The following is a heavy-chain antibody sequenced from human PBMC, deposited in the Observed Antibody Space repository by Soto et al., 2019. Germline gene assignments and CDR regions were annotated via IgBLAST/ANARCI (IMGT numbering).Heavy chain of an antibody. Sequence: EVQLVESGGGLVKPGGSLRLSCVASGFTFRTYTMNWVRQAPGKGLEWVSGIRGFSPYTFYAESVKGRFTISRDNAKNSLYLQMKSLGVEDTAVYYCARDRGYDAHDYYYNAMDVLGQGTTVTVSS. V-gene: IGHV3-21*01. CDR3: ARDRGYDAHDYYYNAMDV. CDR2: IRGFSPYT. CDR1: GFTFRTYT. J-gene: IGHJ6*02. D-gene: IGHD2-15*01.